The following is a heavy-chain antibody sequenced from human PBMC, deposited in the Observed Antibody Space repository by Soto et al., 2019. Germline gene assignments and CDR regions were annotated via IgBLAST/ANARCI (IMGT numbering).Heavy chain of an antibody. V-gene: IGHV4-31*03. CDR3: ARDKTIFGVAYHYYYYYGMDV. CDR2: IYHTGST. Sequence: PSETLSLTCTVSGGSIRRGSYFWSWIRQHPGRGLEWIGYIYHTGSTYYNPSLKSRVTISVDTSKYQFSLRLTSVTAAGTAVYYCARDKTIFGVAYHYYYYYGMDVWGQGTTVNVS. CDR1: GGSIRRGSYF. D-gene: IGHD3-3*01. J-gene: IGHJ6*02.